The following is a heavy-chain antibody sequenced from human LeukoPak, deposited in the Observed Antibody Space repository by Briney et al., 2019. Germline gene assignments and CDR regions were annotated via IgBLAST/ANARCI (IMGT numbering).Heavy chain of an antibody. Sequence: GASVKVSCKASGYTFSGYYMHWVLQAPGQGLEWMGWIYPNSGDTNYAQNFQGRVTMTRDTSISTVYMELTRLTSDDTAVYYCARGSVTGGWYLNLGYWGQGTLVTVSS. D-gene: IGHD6-19*01. CDR1: GYTFSGYY. CDR2: IYPNSGDT. V-gene: IGHV1-2*02. J-gene: IGHJ4*02. CDR3: ARGSVTGGWYLNLGY.